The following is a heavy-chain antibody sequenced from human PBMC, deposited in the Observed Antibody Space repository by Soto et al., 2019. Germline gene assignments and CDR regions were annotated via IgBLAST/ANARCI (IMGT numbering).Heavy chain of an antibody. D-gene: IGHD4-17*01. J-gene: IGHJ4*02. Sequence: SVKGRFTISRDYSKNTLYLRVNSLRAEDTAVYYCARGTYGDSDFDYWGQGTLVTVSS. V-gene: IGHV3-30*07. CDR3: ARGTYGDSDFDY.